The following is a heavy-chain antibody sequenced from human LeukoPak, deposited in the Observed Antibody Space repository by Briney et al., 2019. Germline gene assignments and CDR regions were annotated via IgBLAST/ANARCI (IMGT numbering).Heavy chain of an antibody. Sequence: SETLSLTCAVYGGSFSGYHWNWIRQPPGKGLEWIGEINHSGSINYNPSLKSRVTISIDTPKNQLSLKLSSVTAADTAMYYCARTVGLLKKRLDYWGQGTLATVSS. CDR3: ARTVGLLKKRLDY. CDR2: INHSGSI. V-gene: IGHV4-34*01. D-gene: IGHD2-15*01. CDR1: GGSFSGYH. J-gene: IGHJ4*02.